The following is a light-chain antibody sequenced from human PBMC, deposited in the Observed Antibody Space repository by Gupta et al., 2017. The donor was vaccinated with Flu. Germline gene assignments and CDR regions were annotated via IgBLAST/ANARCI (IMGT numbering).Light chain of an antibody. J-gene: IGKJ3*01. Sequence: LSPGERATLSCRASQSVSSSYLPWYQQKPGQAPMLLIYSPSTRSTAIADRFTRSGTATDCTPTVITLYPHDFALYYCQHYCCSLFTFGPVT. CDR1: QSVSSSY. CDR3: QHYCCSLFT. V-gene: IGKV3-20*01. CDR2: SPS.